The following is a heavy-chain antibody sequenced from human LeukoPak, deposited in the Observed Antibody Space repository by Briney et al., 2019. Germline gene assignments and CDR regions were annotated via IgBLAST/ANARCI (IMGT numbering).Heavy chain of an antibody. CDR3: GRGFGEFLYWFDP. Sequence: SQTLSLTCTVSGGSISSGGYYWSWIRQHPGKGLEWIGYIYYSGSTYYNPSLKSRVTISVDTSKNQFSLKLSSVTAADTAVYYCGRGFGEFLYWFDPWGQGTLVTVSS. V-gene: IGHV4-31*03. D-gene: IGHD3-10*01. CDR1: GGSISSGGYY. J-gene: IGHJ5*02. CDR2: IYYSGST.